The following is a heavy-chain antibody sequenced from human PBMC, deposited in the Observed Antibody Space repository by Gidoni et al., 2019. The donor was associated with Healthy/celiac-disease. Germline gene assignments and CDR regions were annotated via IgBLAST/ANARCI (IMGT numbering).Heavy chain of an antibody. CDR1: GFTFSSHS. J-gene: IGHJ6*02. V-gene: IGHV3-21*01. CDR2: ISSSSSYI. Sequence: EVQLVESGGGLAKPGGSLRLSCAASGFTFSSHSMNWVRQAPGKGLECGSSISSSSSYIYYADSVKGRFTIYRDNAKNSLYLQMNSLRAEDTAVYYCARDHRRKWELSYYYYGMDVWGQGTTVTVSS. CDR3: ARDHRRKWELSYYYYGMDV. D-gene: IGHD1-26*01.